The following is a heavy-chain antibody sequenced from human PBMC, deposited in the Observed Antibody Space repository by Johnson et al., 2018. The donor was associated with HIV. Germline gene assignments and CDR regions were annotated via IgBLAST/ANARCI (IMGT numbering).Heavy chain of an antibody. CDR2: ISWNSGSI. D-gene: IGHD1-26*01. V-gene: IGHV3-9*01. Sequence: LVESGGGLVQPGRSLRLSCAASGFTFDDYAIHWVRQTPGKGLEWVSGISWNSGSIGYADSVKGRFTISRDNSKNTLYLQMNSLRAEDTAVYYCAKDLRRGSGSYSDAFDIWGQGTMVTVSS. CDR1: GFTFDDYA. CDR3: AKDLRRGSGSYSDAFDI. J-gene: IGHJ3*02.